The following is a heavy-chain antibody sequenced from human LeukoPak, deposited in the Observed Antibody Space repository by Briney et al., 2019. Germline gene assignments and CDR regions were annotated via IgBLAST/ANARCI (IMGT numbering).Heavy chain of an antibody. Sequence: GESLKISCKGSGYSFTSYWIGWVRQMPGKGLEWMGIIYPGDSDTRYSPSFQGQVTISADKSISTAYLQWSSLKASDTAMYYCARHPRPYSSGWYIDYWGQGTLVTVSS. V-gene: IGHV5-51*01. J-gene: IGHJ4*02. CDR2: IYPGDSDT. CDR3: ARHPRPYSSGWYIDY. CDR1: GYSFTSYW. D-gene: IGHD6-19*01.